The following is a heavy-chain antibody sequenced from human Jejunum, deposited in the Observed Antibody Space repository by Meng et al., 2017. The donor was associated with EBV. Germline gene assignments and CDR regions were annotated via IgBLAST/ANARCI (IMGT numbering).Heavy chain of an antibody. CDR3: ARGGESWYDDDY. CDR2: INSNTGDP. J-gene: IGHJ4*02. V-gene: IGHV7-4-1*02. Sequence: QGDLVRSGMELKTPGASMKVACRAAGCTISRYAMHWVRQAPGQGLEWMGWINSNTGDPTYAQGFTGRFVFSLDTSVSTAYLQISSLKTEDTAVYYCARGGESWYDDDYWGQGTLVTVSS. CDR1: GCTISRYA. D-gene: IGHD6-13*01.